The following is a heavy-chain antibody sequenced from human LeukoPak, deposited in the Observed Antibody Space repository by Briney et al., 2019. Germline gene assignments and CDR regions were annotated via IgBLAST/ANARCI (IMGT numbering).Heavy chain of an antibody. J-gene: IGHJ3*02. CDR1: GFTFNNYY. V-gene: IGHV3-11*04. D-gene: IGHD2-2*01. Sequence: PGGSLRLSCAASGFTFNNYYMSWIRQAPGKGLEWVSYLSSTGSPIYYADSVTGRFTISRDNARNSLYLQMSSLRAEDTAVYYCVRYSVIPTGIPTGAFDIWGQGTMVTVSS. CDR3: VRYSVIPTGIPTGAFDI. CDR2: LSSTGSPI.